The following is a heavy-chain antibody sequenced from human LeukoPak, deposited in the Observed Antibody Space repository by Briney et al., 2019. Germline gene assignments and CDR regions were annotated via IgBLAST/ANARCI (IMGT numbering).Heavy chain of an antibody. J-gene: IGHJ2*01. Sequence: SETLSLTCTVSGGSISSSSYYWGWIRQPPGKGLEWIGSIYYSGSTYYNPSLKSRVTISVDTSKNQFSLKLSSVTAADTAVYYCARIYSSSWTFHWYFDLWGRGTLVTVSS. CDR3: ARIYSSSWTFHWYFDL. V-gene: IGHV4-39*01. CDR2: IYYSGST. CDR1: GGSISSSSYY. D-gene: IGHD6-13*01.